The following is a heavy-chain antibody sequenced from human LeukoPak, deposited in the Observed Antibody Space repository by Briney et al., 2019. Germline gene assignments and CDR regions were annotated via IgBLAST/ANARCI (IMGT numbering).Heavy chain of an antibody. J-gene: IGHJ6*03. Sequence: GGSLRLSCAASGLTFSDHNMDWVRQAPGKGLEWVGRTKNKVNSYTTEYAASVKGRFTISRDDSEKSVYLQMNSLKTEDPAVYYCASSIAARLGIYYMDVWGKGTTVTVSS. CDR2: TKNKVNSYTT. CDR1: GLTFSDHN. CDR3: ASSIAARLGIYYMDV. V-gene: IGHV3-72*01. D-gene: IGHD6-6*01.